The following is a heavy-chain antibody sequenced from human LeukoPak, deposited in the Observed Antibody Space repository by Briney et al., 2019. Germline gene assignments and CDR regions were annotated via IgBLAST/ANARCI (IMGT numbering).Heavy chain of an antibody. CDR1: GYTFNSYW. D-gene: IGHD3-9*01. CDR2: IYPGDSDT. J-gene: IGHJ5*02. CDR3: ARPDILTGYAFDP. V-gene: IGHV5-51*01. Sequence: GECLKISCKGSGYTFNSYWIAWVRQMPGKGLEWMGIIYPGDSDTRYSPSFQGQVTTSADKSISTAYLQWSSLKASDTAMYYCARPDILTGYAFDPWGQGTLVTVSS.